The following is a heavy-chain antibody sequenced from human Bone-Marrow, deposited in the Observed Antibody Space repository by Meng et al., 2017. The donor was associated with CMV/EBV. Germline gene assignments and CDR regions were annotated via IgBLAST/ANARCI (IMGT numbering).Heavy chain of an antibody. D-gene: IGHD4-11*01. Sequence: GESLKISCAASGFTFSAYVMSWVRQAPGKGLEWVSTISGRGGGTYYAASVKGRFTVSRDNAKNSLYLQMNSLRAEDTAVYYCARVDFGTTVTHALVYGMDVWGQGTTVTGSS. CDR3: ARVDFGTTVTHALVYGMDV. CDR2: ISGRGGGT. CDR1: GFTFSAYV. V-gene: IGHV3-23*01. J-gene: IGHJ6*02.